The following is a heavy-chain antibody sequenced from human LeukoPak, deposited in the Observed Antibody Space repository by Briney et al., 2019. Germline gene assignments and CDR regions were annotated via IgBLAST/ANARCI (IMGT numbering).Heavy chain of an antibody. CDR1: GFSFSSYW. CDR2: ISNDESTI. V-gene: IGHV3-74*01. D-gene: IGHD3-16*01. Sequence: GGSLRLSCAASGFSFSSYWMHWVRQAPGKGPVWVSLISNDESTIIYADSVKGRFTISRDNAKNTLYLQMSSLRAEDTAVYYCARDQGGVGYWGQGTLVTVSS. CDR3: ARDQGGVGY. J-gene: IGHJ4*02.